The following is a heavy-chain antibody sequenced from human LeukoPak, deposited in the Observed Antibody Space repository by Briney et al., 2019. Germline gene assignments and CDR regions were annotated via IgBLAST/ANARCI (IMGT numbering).Heavy chain of an antibody. CDR1: GFTFSSYA. Sequence: GRSLRLSCAASGFTFSSYAMHWVRQAPGKGLEWVAVISYDGSNKYYADSVKGRFTISRDNSKNTLYLQMNSLRAEDTAVYYCAKGVLYLYYFDYWGQGTLVTVSS. CDR2: ISYDGSNK. V-gene: IGHV3-30-3*01. D-gene: IGHD2-8*01. J-gene: IGHJ4*02. CDR3: AKGVLYLYYFDY.